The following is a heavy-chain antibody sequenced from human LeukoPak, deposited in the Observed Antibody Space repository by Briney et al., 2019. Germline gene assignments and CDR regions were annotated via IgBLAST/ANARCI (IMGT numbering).Heavy chain of an antibody. D-gene: IGHD3-10*01. Sequence: SQTLSLTCAVSGGSITSGGYSWSWIRQPPGKGLEWIGYIYHSGSTYYNPSLKSRVTISVDRFKNQFSLKLNSVTAADTAVYYCARARSWEHGEGGSQNYHNWFDPWGQGTLVTVSS. V-gene: IGHV4-30-2*01. CDR1: GGSITSGGYS. CDR2: IYHSGST. CDR3: ARARSWEHGEGGSQNYHNWFDP. J-gene: IGHJ5*02.